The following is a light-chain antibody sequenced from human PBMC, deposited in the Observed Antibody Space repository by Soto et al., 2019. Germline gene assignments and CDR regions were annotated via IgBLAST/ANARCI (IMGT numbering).Light chain of an antibody. CDR2: EAS. J-gene: IGLJ1*01. V-gene: IGLV2-18*01. Sequence: QSALTQPPSVSGSPGQSVTISCTGTSTDFVSYNRVSWYQQPPGTAPKLIIYEASNRPSGVPDRFSGSKSGNTASLTISGLQAADEADYYCSLYTSENTYVFXTGTKVTV. CDR3: SLYTSENTYV. CDR1: STDFVSYNR.